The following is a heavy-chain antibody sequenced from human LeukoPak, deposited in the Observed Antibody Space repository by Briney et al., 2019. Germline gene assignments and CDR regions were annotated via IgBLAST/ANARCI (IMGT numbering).Heavy chain of an antibody. Sequence: PGGSLRLSCAASGFTFSDYYMSWIRQAPGKGLEWVSYISSSGSTIYYADSVKGRFTISRDNAKNSLYLQMNSLRAEDTAVYYCARDLSSASHYYDSSGYYPRLDYWGQGTLVTVSS. CDR3: ARDLSSASHYYDSSGYYPRLDY. CDR1: GFTFSDYY. J-gene: IGHJ4*02. CDR2: ISSSGSTI. V-gene: IGHV3-11*01. D-gene: IGHD3-22*01.